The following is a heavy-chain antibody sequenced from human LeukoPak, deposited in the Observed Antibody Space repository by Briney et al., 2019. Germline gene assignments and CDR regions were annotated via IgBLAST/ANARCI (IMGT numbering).Heavy chain of an antibody. V-gene: IGHV5-51*01. CDR3: ARQAGSKYNNNWILHSDY. D-gene: IGHD1-14*01. CDR2: IYPDDSRT. CDR1: GYSFTSYW. Sequence: GESLKISCKGSGYSFTSYWIGLVRQMPGKGVEFMGIIYPDDSRTRYSPSFQGQVTISADKSISTAYLQWSSLKASDTAMYYCARQAGSKYNNNWILHSDYWGQGTLVTVSS. J-gene: IGHJ4*02.